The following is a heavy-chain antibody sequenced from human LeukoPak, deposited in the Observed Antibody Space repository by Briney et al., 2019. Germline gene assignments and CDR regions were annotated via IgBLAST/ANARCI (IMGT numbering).Heavy chain of an antibody. J-gene: IGHJ4*02. Sequence: GGSLRLSCAASGFTFSSYWMSWVRQAPGKGLEWVANINLDGSEQYYVDSVKGRFTISRDNAKNSLYLQMNSLWAEDTAVYYCAREVAVGIGAYNFWGQGTLVTVSS. CDR2: INLDGSEQ. V-gene: IGHV3-7*01. CDR3: AREVAVGIGAYNF. D-gene: IGHD6-13*01. CDR1: GFTFSSYW.